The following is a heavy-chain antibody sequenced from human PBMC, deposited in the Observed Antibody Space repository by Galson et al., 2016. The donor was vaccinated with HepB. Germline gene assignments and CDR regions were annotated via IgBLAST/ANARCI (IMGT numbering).Heavy chain of an antibody. V-gene: IGHV3-53*01. D-gene: IGHD3-3*01. CDR3: ARVMFGVSKGFDY. CDR2: HYSGGST. Sequence: SLRLSCAVSGFSVTSYYMTWVRQVPGKGLDWVAVHYSGGSTYYADSLQGRFTISRDPSRNILDLQMNSLRAEDTAIYYCARVMFGVSKGFDYWGQGALVAVSS. J-gene: IGHJ4*02. CDR1: GFSVTSYY.